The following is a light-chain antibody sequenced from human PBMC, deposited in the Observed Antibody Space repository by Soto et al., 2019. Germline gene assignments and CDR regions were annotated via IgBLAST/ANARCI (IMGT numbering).Light chain of an antibody. CDR3: AAWDDSLSGRV. Sequence: QSVLTQPPSASGTPGQRVTNSCSGSSSNIGGNYVYWYQQLPGTAPKLLIYRNNQRPSGVPDRFSGSKSGTSASLAISGLRSEDEAEYYCAAWDDSLSGRVFGGGTKLTVL. V-gene: IGLV1-47*01. CDR1: SSNIGGNY. CDR2: RNN. J-gene: IGLJ3*02.